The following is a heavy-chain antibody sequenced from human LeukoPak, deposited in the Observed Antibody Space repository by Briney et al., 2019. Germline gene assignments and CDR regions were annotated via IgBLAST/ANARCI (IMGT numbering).Heavy chain of an antibody. CDR2: INHSGST. V-gene: IGHV4-34*01. Sequence: GSLRLSCAASGFTFSSYAMSWIRQPPGKGLEWIGEINHSGSTNYNPSLKSRVTISVDTSKNQFSLKLSSVTAADTAVYYCARQPIAAAGTDFDWFDPWGQGTLVTVSS. CDR1: GFTFSSYA. CDR3: ARQPIAAAGTDFDWFDP. J-gene: IGHJ5*02. D-gene: IGHD6-13*01.